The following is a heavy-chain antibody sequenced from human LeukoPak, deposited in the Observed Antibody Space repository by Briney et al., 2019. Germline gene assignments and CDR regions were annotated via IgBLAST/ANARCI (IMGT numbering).Heavy chain of an antibody. J-gene: IGHJ4*02. Sequence: GGSLRLSCAASGFTFSSYWMSWVRQAPGKGLEWVANIKQDGSEKYYVDSVKGRFTISRDNAKNSLYLQMNSLRAEDTAVYYCAKFTQEWSGYDSHFDYWGQGTLVTVSS. D-gene: IGHD5-12*01. CDR3: AKFTQEWSGYDSHFDY. CDR1: GFTFSSYW. CDR2: IKQDGSEK. V-gene: IGHV3-7*01.